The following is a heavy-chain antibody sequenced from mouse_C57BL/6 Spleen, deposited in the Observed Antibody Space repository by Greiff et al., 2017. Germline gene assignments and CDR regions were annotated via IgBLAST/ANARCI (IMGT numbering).Heavy chain of an antibody. CDR2: IYPGDGDT. J-gene: IGHJ1*03. CDR1: GYAFSSYW. V-gene: IGHV1-80*01. Sequence: VQLQQSGAELVKPGASVKISCKASGYAFSSYWMNWVKQRPGKGLEWIGQIYPGDGDTNYNGKFKGKATLTADKSSSTAYMLLSSLTSEDSVVYCCGRLANWEEGGYFDVWGTGTTVTVSS. CDR3: GRLANWEEGGYFDV. D-gene: IGHD4-1*01.